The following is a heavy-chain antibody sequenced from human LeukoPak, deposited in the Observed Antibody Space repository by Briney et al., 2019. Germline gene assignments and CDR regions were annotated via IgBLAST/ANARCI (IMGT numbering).Heavy chain of an antibody. CDR1: GYTFTDYY. CDR3: ARDEPGIAAAAGYYYMDV. V-gene: IGHV1-69*05. Sequence: SVKVSCKVSGYTFTDYYMHWVQQAPGQGLEWMGRIIPIFGTANYAQKFQGRVTITTDESTSTAYMELSSLRSEDTAVYYCARDEPGIAAAAGYYYMDVWGKGTTVTVSS. J-gene: IGHJ6*03. CDR2: IIPIFGTA. D-gene: IGHD6-13*01.